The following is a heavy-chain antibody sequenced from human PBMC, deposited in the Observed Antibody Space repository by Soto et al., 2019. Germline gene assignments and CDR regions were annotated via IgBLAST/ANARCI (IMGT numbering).Heavy chain of an antibody. V-gene: IGHV3-33*01. D-gene: IGHD4-17*01. Sequence: GGSLRLSCAASGFTFSSYGMHWVRQAPGKGLEWVAVIWYDGSNKYYADSVKGRFTISRDNSKNTLYLQMNSLRAEDTAVYYCARGSVPDYPDAFDIWGQGTMVTVSS. CDR2: IWYDGSNK. J-gene: IGHJ3*02. CDR1: GFTFSSYG. CDR3: ARGSVPDYPDAFDI.